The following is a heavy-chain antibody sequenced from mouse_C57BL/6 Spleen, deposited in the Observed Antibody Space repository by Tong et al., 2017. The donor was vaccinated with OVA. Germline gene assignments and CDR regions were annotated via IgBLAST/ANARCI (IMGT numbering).Heavy chain of an antibody. CDR2: IDPETGGT. D-gene: IGHD4-1*01. CDR3: ARGSSGTGYWYFDV. Sequence: VQLQESGAELVRPGASVTLSCKASGYTFTDYEMHWVKQTPVHGLEWIGAIDPETGGTAYNQKFKGKAILTADKSSSTAYMELNSLTSEDSAVYFCARGSSGTGYWYFDVWGTGTTVTVSS. V-gene: IGHV1-15*01. CDR1: GYTFTDYE. J-gene: IGHJ1*03.